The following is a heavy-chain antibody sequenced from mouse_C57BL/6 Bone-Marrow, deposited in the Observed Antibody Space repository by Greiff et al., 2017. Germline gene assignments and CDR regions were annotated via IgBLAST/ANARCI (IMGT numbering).Heavy chain of an antibody. Sequence: VQLQQSGAELVRPGASVKLSCTASGFNIKDDYMHWVKQRPEQGLEWIGWIDPENGDTEYASKFQGKATITADTSSTTAYLQLSSLTSEDTAVYYCTTTSQLDYWGQGTTLTVAS. CDR1: GFNIKDDY. J-gene: IGHJ2*01. CDR3: TTTSQLDY. V-gene: IGHV14-4*01. CDR2: IDPENGDT.